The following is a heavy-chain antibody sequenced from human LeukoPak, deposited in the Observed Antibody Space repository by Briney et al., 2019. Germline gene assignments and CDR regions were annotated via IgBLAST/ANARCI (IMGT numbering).Heavy chain of an antibody. CDR3: ANHGVYSGSYSMDV. CDR2: FGNSA. Sequence: PGGSLRLSCEGSGFTFSRYAMSWVRQAPGKGLEWVSTFGNSAHYADSVKGRFTISRDNSKNTLYLQMNSLRADDTAVYYCANHGVYSGSYSMDVWGQGTTVIASS. V-gene: IGHV3-23*01. J-gene: IGHJ6*02. D-gene: IGHD1-26*01. CDR1: GFTFSRYA.